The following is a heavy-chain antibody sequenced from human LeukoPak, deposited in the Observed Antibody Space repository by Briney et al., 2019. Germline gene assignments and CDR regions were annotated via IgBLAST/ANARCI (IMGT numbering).Heavy chain of an antibody. CDR3: ARLRSYGSGSYYPLYYFDY. Sequence: GESLKISCKGSGYSFTSYWIGWVRQMPGKGLEWMGIIYPGDSDIRCSPSFQGQVTISADKSISTAYLQWSSLKASDTAMYYCARLRSYGSGSYYPLYYFDYWGQGTLVTVSS. CDR1: GYSFTSYW. CDR2: IYPGDSDI. J-gene: IGHJ4*02. V-gene: IGHV5-51*01. D-gene: IGHD3-10*01.